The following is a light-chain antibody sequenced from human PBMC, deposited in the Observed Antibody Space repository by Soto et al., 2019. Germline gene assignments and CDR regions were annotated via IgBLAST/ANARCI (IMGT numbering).Light chain of an antibody. V-gene: IGLV2-8*01. CDR1: SSDVGGYNY. CDR2: DVS. J-gene: IGLJ2*01. Sequence: QSVLTQPPSASGSPGQSVAISCTGTSSDVGGYNYVSWYQQHPGKAPKLIIYDVSKRPSGVPDRFSGSKSGNTASLTVSGLQGDDEADYYCSSFVASNNVVFGGGTKLTVL. CDR3: SSFVASNNVV.